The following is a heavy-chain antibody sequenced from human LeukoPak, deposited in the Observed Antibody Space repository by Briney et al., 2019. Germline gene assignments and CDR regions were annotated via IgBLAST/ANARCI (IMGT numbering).Heavy chain of an antibody. V-gene: IGHV1-8*01. CDR1: GYTFTNYD. D-gene: IGHD3-3*01. CDR3: ARGTKYYDFWSGYQYYFDY. Sequence: ASVKVSCKASGYTFTNYDINWVRLAPGHGLEWMGWMNANPHNGETRFAQNFQGRLTMTADTSISTAYMELSSLRSEDTAVYYCARGTKYYDFWSGYQYYFDYWGQGTLVTVSS. CDR2: MNANPHNGET. J-gene: IGHJ4*02.